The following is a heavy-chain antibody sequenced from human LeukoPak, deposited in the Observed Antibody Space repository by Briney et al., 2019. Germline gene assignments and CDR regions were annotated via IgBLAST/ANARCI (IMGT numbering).Heavy chain of an antibody. J-gene: IGHJ4*02. D-gene: IGHD5-18*01. CDR2: ISGSGGST. Sequence: GGSLRLSCAASGFTFSSYAMSWVRQAPGKGLEWVSAISGSGGSTYYADSVKGRFTISRDNSKNTLYLQMNSLRAEDTAVYYCAKDHAQRGYTSYGRGDYWGQGTLVTVSS. CDR1: GFTFSSYA. V-gene: IGHV3-23*01. CDR3: AKDHAQRGYTSYGRGDY.